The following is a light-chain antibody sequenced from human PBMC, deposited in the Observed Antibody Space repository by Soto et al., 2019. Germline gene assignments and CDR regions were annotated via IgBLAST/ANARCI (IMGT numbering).Light chain of an antibody. CDR2: GAS. V-gene: IGKV3-15*01. Sequence: EIVMTQSPAALSVSPGERATLSCRASQSVSSSLAWYQQKPGQAPRLLIYGASTRATGIPARFSGSGSGTELTLTISILQSEDFAVYDCQQYNDWPPSFGQGTKVEIK. CDR3: QQYNDWPPS. J-gene: IGKJ1*01. CDR1: QSVSSS.